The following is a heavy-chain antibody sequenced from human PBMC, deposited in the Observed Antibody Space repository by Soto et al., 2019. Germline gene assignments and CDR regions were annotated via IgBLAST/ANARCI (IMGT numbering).Heavy chain of an antibody. CDR1: GYTFTSFG. CDR3: ATRSPAFDY. CDR2: ITTDKGKT. J-gene: IGHJ4*02. Sequence: QVQLVQSGPEVKKPGASVKVSCKTSGYTFTSFGISWVRQAPGQGLEWMGWITTDKGKTNYAQKFQGRVTMTTDTSTSTAYMERRSLRSDDTAVYFCATRSPAFDYWGQGTLVTVSS. V-gene: IGHV1-18*01.